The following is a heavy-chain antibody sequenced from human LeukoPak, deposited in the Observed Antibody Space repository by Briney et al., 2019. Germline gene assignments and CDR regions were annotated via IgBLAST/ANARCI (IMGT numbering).Heavy chain of an antibody. CDR1: GFSFSSYW. V-gene: IGHV3-7*01. CDR2: IKEDGRQT. J-gene: IGHJ4*02. Sequence: GGSLRLSCAASGFSFSSYWLMWVRQTPGKGLQWVATIKEDGRQTFYSDSVMGRFTNSIDSAKNSLYLQMNSLRVEETAVYYCYGTRGYWGQGALVTVSS. D-gene: IGHD3-22*01. CDR3: YGTRGY.